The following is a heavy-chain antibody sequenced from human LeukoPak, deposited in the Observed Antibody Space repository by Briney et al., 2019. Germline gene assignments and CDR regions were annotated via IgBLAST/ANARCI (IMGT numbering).Heavy chain of an antibody. CDR3: ASQDIVVVPAATYEVEYYYGMDV. CDR1: GGTFSSYA. V-gene: IGHV1-69*13. D-gene: IGHD2-2*01. Sequence: GASVKVSCKASGGTFSSYAICWVRQAPGQGLEWMGGIIPIFGTADYAQKFQGRVTITADESTSTAYMELSSLRSEDTAVYYCASQDIVVVPAATYEVEYYYGMDVWGQGTTVTVSS. CDR2: IIPIFGTA. J-gene: IGHJ6*02.